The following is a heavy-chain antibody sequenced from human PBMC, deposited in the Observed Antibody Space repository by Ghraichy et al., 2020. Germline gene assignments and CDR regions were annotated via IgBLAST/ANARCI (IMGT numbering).Heavy chain of an antibody. CDR3: AREGTYGRPFDY. CDR1: GFTFSSYS. Sequence: GGSLRLSCAASGFTFSSYSMNWVRQAPGKGLEWVSYISTRSSTIYYADSVQGRFNISRDNAKNSLYLQMNSLRAEDTAVYYCAREGTYGRPFDYWGQGTLVTVSS. V-gene: IGHV3-48*01. D-gene: IGHD3-10*01. J-gene: IGHJ4*02. CDR2: ISTRSSTI.